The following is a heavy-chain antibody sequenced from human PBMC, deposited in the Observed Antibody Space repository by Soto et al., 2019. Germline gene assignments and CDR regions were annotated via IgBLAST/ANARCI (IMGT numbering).Heavy chain of an antibody. J-gene: IGHJ5*02. V-gene: IGHV1-18*01. CDR2: INAYNGNT. D-gene: IGHD6-19*01. Sequence: QVQLVQSGAEVKKPGASVKVSCKASGYTFTSYGINWVRQAPGQRLEWRGWINAYNGNTTYGQKLQGRVTMNTDTSTSTAYMELSSLRSDETAVYYCARALAVAGNWFDPWGQGTLVTVSS. CDR1: GYTFTSYG. CDR3: ARALAVAGNWFDP.